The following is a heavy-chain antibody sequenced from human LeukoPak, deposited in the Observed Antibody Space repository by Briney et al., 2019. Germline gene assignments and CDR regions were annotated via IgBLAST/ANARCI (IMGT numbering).Heavy chain of an antibody. V-gene: IGHV3-23*01. J-gene: IGHJ4*02. CDR3: ARRESMAFAN. D-gene: IGHD5-24*01. CDR2: ITGSGGDT. CDR1: GFTFNNYA. Sequence: GGSLRLSCAASGFTFNNYAMNWVRQAPGRGLEWLSTITGSGGDTYSADSVKGRLTISRDNSKNTLYLQLNSLRADDTAVYYCARRESMAFANWGQGTLVTVSS.